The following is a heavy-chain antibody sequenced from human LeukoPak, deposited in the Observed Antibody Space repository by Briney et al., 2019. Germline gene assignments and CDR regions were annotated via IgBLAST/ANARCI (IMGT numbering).Heavy chain of an antibody. J-gene: IGHJ4*02. CDR1: GYTFSCYY. CDR2: INPNSGGT. D-gene: IGHD2-15*01. Sequence: ASVKVSCKASGYTFSCYYMHWVRQAPGQGLEWMGWINPNSGGTNYAQKFQGRVTMTMDTSISTAYMELSRLRSDDTAVYYCARGKARGVVVAAQPTVDYWGQGTLVTVSS. V-gene: IGHV1-2*02. CDR3: ARGKARGVVVAAQPTVDY.